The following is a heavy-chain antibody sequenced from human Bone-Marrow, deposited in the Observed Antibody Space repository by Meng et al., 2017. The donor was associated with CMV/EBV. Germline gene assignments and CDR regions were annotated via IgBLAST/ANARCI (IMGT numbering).Heavy chain of an antibody. CDR1: GFTFSSYG. Sequence: GGSLRLSCAASGFTFSSYGMHWVRQAPGKGLEWVAFIRYDGSNEYYADSVKGRFTISRDNSKNTLYLQMNSLRAEDTAVYYCAKDGDFWSGYPRGMDVWGQGTTVTVSS. J-gene: IGHJ6*02. CDR3: AKDGDFWSGYPRGMDV. CDR2: IRYDGSNE. V-gene: IGHV3-30*02. D-gene: IGHD3-3*01.